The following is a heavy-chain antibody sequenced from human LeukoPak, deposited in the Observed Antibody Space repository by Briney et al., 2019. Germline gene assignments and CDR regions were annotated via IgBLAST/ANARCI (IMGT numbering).Heavy chain of an antibody. V-gene: IGHV3-33*01. CDR2: IWYDGSNK. D-gene: IGHD3-3*01. J-gene: IGHJ6*02. CDR3: ARDLKSPYDFWSGSLWYYYGMDV. CDR1: GFTFSSYG. Sequence: PGGSLRLSCAASGFTFSSYGMHWVRQAPGKGLEWVAVIWYDGSNKYYADSVKGRFTISRDNSKNTLYLQMNSLRAEDTAVYYCARDLKSPYDFWSGSLWYYYGMDVWGQGTTVTVSS.